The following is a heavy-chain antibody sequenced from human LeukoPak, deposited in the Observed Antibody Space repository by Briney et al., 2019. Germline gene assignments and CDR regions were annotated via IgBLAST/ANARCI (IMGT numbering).Heavy chain of an antibody. CDR2: INPNSGGT. Sequence: GASVKVSCKASGYTFTGYYMHWVRQAPGQGLEWMGWINPNSGGTNYAQKFQGRVTMTRDTSISTAYMELSRLRSDDTAVYYCAREDRRSGGARGRLGYWGQGTLVTVSS. D-gene: IGHD1-26*01. J-gene: IGHJ4*02. CDR3: AREDRRSGGARGRLGY. V-gene: IGHV1-2*02. CDR1: GYTFTGYY.